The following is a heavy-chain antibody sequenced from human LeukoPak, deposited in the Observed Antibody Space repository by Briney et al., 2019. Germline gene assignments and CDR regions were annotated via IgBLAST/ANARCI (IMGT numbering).Heavy chain of an antibody. Sequence: SETLSLTCSVSGGSITKNGYYRGWIRQSPETGLEWIGSMHYSGSTYYDPSLNSRVAISVDTSKNQFSLKLTSVTAADTAVYYCARSIVGAPSFDLWGRGTLVTVSS. CDR2: MHYSGST. CDR1: GGSITKNGYY. CDR3: ARSIVGAPSFDL. J-gene: IGHJ2*01. V-gene: IGHV4-39*07. D-gene: IGHD1-26*01.